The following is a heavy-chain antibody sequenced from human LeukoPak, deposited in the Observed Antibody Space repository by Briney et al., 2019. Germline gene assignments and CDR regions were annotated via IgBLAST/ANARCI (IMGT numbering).Heavy chain of an antibody. D-gene: IGHD1-26*01. V-gene: IGHV3-21*04. CDR2: ISSSSSYI. CDR3: ARDRGPPGAFDI. Sequence: PGRSLRLSCAASGFTFSSYSMNWVRQAPGKGLEWVSSISSSSSYIYYADSVKGRFTISRDNSKNTLYLQMNSLRAEDTAVYYCARDRGPPGAFDIWGQGTMVTVSS. J-gene: IGHJ3*02. CDR1: GFTFSSYS.